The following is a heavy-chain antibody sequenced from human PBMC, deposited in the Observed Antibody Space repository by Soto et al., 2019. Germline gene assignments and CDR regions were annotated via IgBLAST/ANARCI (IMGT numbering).Heavy chain of an antibody. CDR3: ARVRWSSGYPAYYYYYGMDV. CDR1: GFTFSSYS. V-gene: IGHV3-48*02. D-gene: IGHD3-22*01. Sequence: GGSLRLSCAASGFTFSSYSMNWVRQAPGKGLEWVSYISSSSSTIYYADSVKGRFTISRDNAKNLLYLQMNSLRDEDTAVYYCARVRWSSGYPAYYYYYGMDVWGQGTTVTVSS. J-gene: IGHJ6*02. CDR2: ISSSSSTI.